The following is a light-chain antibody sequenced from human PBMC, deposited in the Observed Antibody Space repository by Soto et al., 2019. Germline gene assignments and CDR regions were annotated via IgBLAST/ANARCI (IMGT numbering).Light chain of an antibody. V-gene: IGKV3-20*01. CDR1: QSVSSSY. CDR3: HQYGSLIT. Sequence: EIVLTQSPGTLSLSPGERATLSCRASQSVSSSYLAWYQRKPGQAPRLLIHGASTRAAGISDRFSGSGSGTDFTLTISRLEPEDFAVYYCHQYGSLITFGGGTKVDIK. CDR2: GAS. J-gene: IGKJ4*01.